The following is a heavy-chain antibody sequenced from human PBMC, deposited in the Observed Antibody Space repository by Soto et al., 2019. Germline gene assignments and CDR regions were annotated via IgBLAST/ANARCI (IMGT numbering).Heavy chain of an antibody. D-gene: IGHD6-6*01. CDR1: GFTFRSYA. Sequence: EVQLLQSGGGLAQPGGSLRLSCAASGFTFRSYALGWVRQAPGKGLEWVSSFSAGSGITYYAGSVNGRFTMSRDISENKLYLQMNSLSADDTAVYFCAKGISSSSGDFDYWGQGALVTVSS. CDR2: FSAGSGIT. CDR3: AKGISSSSGDFDY. V-gene: IGHV3-23*01. J-gene: IGHJ4*02.